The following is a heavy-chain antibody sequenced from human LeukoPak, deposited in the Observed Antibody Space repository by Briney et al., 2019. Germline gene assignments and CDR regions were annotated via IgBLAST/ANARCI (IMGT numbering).Heavy chain of an antibody. CDR3: ARVGQGEWFFDL. J-gene: IGHJ2*01. V-gene: IGHV3-74*01. D-gene: IGHD1-26*01. CDR2: IKTDGSTI. Sequence: GSLRLSFAASGFLFSNYWMHWARQAPGKGLVWVSRIKTDGSTITYADSVKGRFTISRDNAMNTLYLQMDSLGAEDTAVYYCARVGQGEWFFDLWGRGTLVTVSS. CDR1: GFLFSNYW.